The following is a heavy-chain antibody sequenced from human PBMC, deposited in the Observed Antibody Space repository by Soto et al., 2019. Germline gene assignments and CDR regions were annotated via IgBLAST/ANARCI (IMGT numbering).Heavy chain of an antibody. D-gene: IGHD5-18*01. V-gene: IGHV3-33*01. CDR1: GFTFSSYG. Sequence: QVQLVESGGGVVQPGRSLRLSCAASGFTFSSYGMHWVRQAPGKGLEWVAVIWYDGSNKYYADSVKGRFTISRDNSKNTLYLQMNSLRAEDTAVYYCASLSGCIQLWNYGMDVWGQGTTVTVSS. J-gene: IGHJ6*02. CDR3: ASLSGCIQLWNYGMDV. CDR2: IWYDGSNK.